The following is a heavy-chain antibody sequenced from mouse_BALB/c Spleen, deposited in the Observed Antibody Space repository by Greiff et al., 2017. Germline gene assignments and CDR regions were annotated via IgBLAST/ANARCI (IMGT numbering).Heavy chain of an antibody. CDR3: ARDYYGYDVAY. CDR1: GYTFTDYN. V-gene: IGHV1S29*02. J-gene: IGHJ3*01. D-gene: IGHD2-2*01. Sequence: EVKLVESGPELVKPGASVKISCKASGYTFTDYNMHWVKQSHGKSLEWIGYIYPYNGGTGYNQKFKSKATLTVDNSSSTAYMELRSLTSEDSAVYYCARDYYGYDVAYWGQGTLVTVSA. CDR2: IYPYNGGT.